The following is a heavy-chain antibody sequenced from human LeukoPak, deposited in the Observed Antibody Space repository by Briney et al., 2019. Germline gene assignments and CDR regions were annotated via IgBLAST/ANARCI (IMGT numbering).Heavy chain of an antibody. CDR3: ARSPGVVVVAATFGY. CDR2: ISAYNGNT. D-gene: IGHD2-15*01. J-gene: IGHJ4*02. CDR1: GYTFTSYG. V-gene: IGHV1-18*01. Sequence: ASVKVSCKASGYTFTSYGFSWVRQAPGQGLEWMGWISAYNGNTNYAQKLQGRVTMTTDTSTSTAYMELRSLRSDGTAVYYCARSPGVVVVAATFGYWGQGTLVTVSS.